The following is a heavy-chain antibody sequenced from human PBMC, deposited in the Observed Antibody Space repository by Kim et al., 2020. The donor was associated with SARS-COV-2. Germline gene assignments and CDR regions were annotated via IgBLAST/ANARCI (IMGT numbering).Heavy chain of an antibody. V-gene: IGHV4-38-2*02. J-gene: IGHJ4*02. Sequence: SETLSLTCTVSGYSISSGYYWGWIRQPPGKGLEWIGSIYHSGSTYYNPSLKSRVTISVDTSKNQFSLKLSSVTAADTAVYYCARAEDIVLMVYANPFDYWGQGTLVTVSS. CDR1: GYSISSGYY. D-gene: IGHD2-8*01. CDR3: ARAEDIVLMVYANPFDY. CDR2: IYHSGST.